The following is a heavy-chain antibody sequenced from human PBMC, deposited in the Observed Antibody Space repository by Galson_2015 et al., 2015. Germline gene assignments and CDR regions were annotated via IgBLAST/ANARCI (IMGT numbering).Heavy chain of an antibody. CDR3: ARDRRNLNMYSSSPLGI. CDR1: GFTFSSYG. D-gene: IGHD6-6*01. J-gene: IGHJ3*02. CDR2: IWYDGSNK. V-gene: IGHV3-33*01. Sequence: SLRLSCAASGFTFSSYGMHWVRQAPGEGLEWVAVIWYDGSNKYYADSVKGRFTISRDNSKNTLYLQMNSLRAEDTAVYYCARDRRNLNMYSSSPLGIWGQGTMLTVSS.